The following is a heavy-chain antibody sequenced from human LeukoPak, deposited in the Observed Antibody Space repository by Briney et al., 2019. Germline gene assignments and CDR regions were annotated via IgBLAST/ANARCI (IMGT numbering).Heavy chain of an antibody. J-gene: IGHJ3*02. D-gene: IGHD3-10*01. V-gene: IGHV3-66*01. Sequence: SGGSQRLSCAASGFTVSSDYMSWVRQAPGKGLEWVSVIYSGGTTHYADSVKGRFTISRDNSKNTLYLQMNSLRAEDTAVYYCARGPYGSSGTPDAFDIWGQGTMVTVSS. CDR2: IYSGGTT. CDR3: ARGPYGSSGTPDAFDI. CDR1: GFTVSSDY.